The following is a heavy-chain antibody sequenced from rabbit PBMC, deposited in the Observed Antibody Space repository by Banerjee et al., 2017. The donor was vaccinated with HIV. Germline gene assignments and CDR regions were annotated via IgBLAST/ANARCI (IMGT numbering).Heavy chain of an antibody. D-gene: IGHD8-1*01. J-gene: IGHJ2*01. V-gene: IGHV1S45*01. CDR1: GFSFSSSYW. CDR2: IYVGSSGST. Sequence: QEQLEESGGGLVKPEGSLTLTCTASGFSFSSSYWICWVRQAPGKGLEWIACIYVGSSGSTAYASWAKGRFTISKTSSTTVTLQMTSLTAADTATYFCARDAGSSVYTGAFDPWGPGTLVTVS. CDR3: ARDAGSSVYTGAFDP.